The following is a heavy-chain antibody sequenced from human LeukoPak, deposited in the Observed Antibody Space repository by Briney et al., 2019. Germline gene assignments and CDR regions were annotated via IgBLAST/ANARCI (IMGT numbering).Heavy chain of an antibody. CDR2: IYYSGST. CDR3: ARVRLWRNYYYYMDV. Sequence: SETLSLTCTVSGGSISSYYWSWIRQPPGKGLEWIGYIYYSGSTNYNPSLKSRVTISVDTSKNQFSLKLSSVTAADTAVYYCARVRLWRNYYYYMDVWGKGTTVTISS. V-gene: IGHV4-59*01. D-gene: IGHD5-18*01. CDR1: GGSISSYY. J-gene: IGHJ6*03.